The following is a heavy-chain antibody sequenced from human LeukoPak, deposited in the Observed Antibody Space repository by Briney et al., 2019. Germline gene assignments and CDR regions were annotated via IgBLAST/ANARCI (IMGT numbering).Heavy chain of an antibody. J-gene: IGHJ5*02. V-gene: IGHV4-61*10. CDR3: ARRVRYDFWSGYGHNWFDP. CDR2: IYYSGST. Sequence: PSETLSLTCTVSGGSISSGSYYWSWIRQPAGKGLEWIGYIYYSGSTNYNPSLKSRVTISVDTSKNQFSLKLSSVTAADTAVYYCARRVRYDFWSGYGHNWFDPWGQGTLVTVSS. CDR1: GGSISSGSYY. D-gene: IGHD3-3*01.